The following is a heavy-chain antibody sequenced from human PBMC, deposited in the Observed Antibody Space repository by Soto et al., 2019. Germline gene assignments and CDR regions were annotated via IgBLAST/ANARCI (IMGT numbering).Heavy chain of an antibody. D-gene: IGHD1-7*01. CDR2: IYYSGTT. V-gene: IGHV4-39*01. CDR1: GASTTSDIYS. J-gene: IGHJ5*02. Sequence: PSETLSLTCTVSGASTTSDIYSWGWVRQPPGKGLEWLGTIYYSGTTFYNPSLESRVTMSVDTSKNQFSLQLRSVTAADTALYFCARLTITGTGRGWFDPWGQGTLVTVS. CDR3: ARLTITGTGRGWFDP.